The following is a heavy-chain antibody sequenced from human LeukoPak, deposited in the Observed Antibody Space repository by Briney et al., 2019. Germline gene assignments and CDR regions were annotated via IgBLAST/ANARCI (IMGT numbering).Heavy chain of an antibody. J-gene: IGHJ6*02. CDR2: IYYSGST. V-gene: IGHV4-39*07. D-gene: IGHD3-22*01. CDR3: ARGDDSSGYYYYYGMDV. CDR1: GGSISSSSYY. Sequence: SETLSLTCTVSGGSISSSSYYWGWIRQPPGKGLEWIGRIYYSGSTYYNPSLKSRVTISVDTSKNQFSLKLSSVTAADTAVYYCARGDDSSGYYYYYGMDVWGQGTTVTVSS.